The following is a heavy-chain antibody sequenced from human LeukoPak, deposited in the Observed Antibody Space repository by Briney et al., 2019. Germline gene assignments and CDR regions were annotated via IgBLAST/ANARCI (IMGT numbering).Heavy chain of an antibody. CDR1: GGSISSYY. Sequence: SETLSLTCTVSGGSISSYYWSWIRQPPGKGLEWIGYIYYSGSTNYNPSLKGRVTISVDTSKNQFSLKLSSVTAADTAVYYCARVKSSTSPKYYYYYMDVWGKGTTVTVSS. D-gene: IGHD2-2*01. CDR2: IYYSGST. CDR3: ARVKSSTSPKYYYYYMDV. V-gene: IGHV4-59*01. J-gene: IGHJ6*03.